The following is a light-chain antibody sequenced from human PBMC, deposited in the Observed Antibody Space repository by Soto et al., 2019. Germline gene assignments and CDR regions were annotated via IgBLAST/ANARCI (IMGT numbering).Light chain of an antibody. CDR2: VVS. V-gene: IGLV2-14*01. CDR3: SSYTSSSTLVV. Sequence: QSVLTQPASVSGSPGQSITISCTGTSSDVGGYNYVSWYQQHPGKAPKLMIYVVSNRPSGVSNRFSGSKSGNTASLTISGLQAEDEADYYCSSYTSSSTLVVFGTGTKVTVL. J-gene: IGLJ1*01. CDR1: SSDVGGYNY.